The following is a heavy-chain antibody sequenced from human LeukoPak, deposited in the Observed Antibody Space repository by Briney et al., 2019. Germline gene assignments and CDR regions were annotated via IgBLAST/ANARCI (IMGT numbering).Heavy chain of an antibody. CDR1: GFTFDDYA. J-gene: IGHJ4*02. V-gene: IGHV3-9*01. D-gene: IGHD5-24*01. CDR2: ISWNSGSI. Sequence: PGGSLRLSCAASGFTFDDYAMHWVRQPPGKGLEWVSGISWNSGSIGYADSVKGRFTISRDNSKNTLYLQMNSLRGEDTALYYCARGAEDRDYWGQGTLVTVSP. CDR3: ARGAEDRDY.